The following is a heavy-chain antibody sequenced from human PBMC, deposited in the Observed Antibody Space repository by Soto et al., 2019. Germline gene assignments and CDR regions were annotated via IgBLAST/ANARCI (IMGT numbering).Heavy chain of an antibody. J-gene: IGHJ6*02. Sequence: QVQLVQSGAEVKKPGSSVKVSCKASGGTFSSYAISWVRQAPGQGLEWMGGIIPIFGTANYAQKFQGRVTITADKSTSTAYMELSSLRSEDTAVYYCARDPRPVLLWFGDYYYYGMDVWGQGTTVTVSS. D-gene: IGHD3-10*01. CDR3: ARDPRPVLLWFGDYYYYGMDV. V-gene: IGHV1-69*06. CDR2: IIPIFGTA. CDR1: GGTFSSYA.